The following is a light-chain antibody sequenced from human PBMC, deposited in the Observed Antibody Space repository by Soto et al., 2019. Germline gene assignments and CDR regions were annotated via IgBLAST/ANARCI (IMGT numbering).Light chain of an antibody. CDR1: SSDVGSYNL. V-gene: IGLV2-23*02. Sequence: QSVLTQPASVSGSPGQSITISCTGTSSDVGSYNLVSWYQQHPGKAPKLMIYEVSKRPSGVSNRFSGFKCGNTASLTISGLQAEDEADYYCCSYAGSSTYVFGTGTKVTVL. CDR2: EVS. CDR3: CSYAGSSTYV. J-gene: IGLJ1*01.